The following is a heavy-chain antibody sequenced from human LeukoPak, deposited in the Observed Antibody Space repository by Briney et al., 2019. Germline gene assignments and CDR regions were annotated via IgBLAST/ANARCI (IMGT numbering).Heavy chain of an antibody. CDR1: GYTFIGYY. V-gene: IGHV1-2*06. CDR2: INPNSGGT. D-gene: IGHD1-26*01. CDR3: ATGLGATTFYFDY. J-gene: IGHJ4*02. Sequence: ASVKVSCKASGYTFIGYYMHWVRQAPGQGLEWMGRINPNSGGTNYAQKFQGRVTMTEDTSTDTAYMELSSLRSEDTAVYYCATGLGATTFYFDYWGQGTLVTVSS.